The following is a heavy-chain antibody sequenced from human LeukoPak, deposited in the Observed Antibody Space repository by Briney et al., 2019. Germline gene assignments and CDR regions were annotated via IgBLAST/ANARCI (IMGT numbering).Heavy chain of an antibody. CDR3: SREGVAAVWSLFDY. CDR1: GFTFSSYG. V-gene: IGHV3-23*01. Sequence: PGGTLRLSCAASGFTFSSYGMSWVRQAPGKGLEWASAISGSGGSTYYADSVKGRFTISRDNSKNTLYLQMNSLETEDTAVYYCSREGVAAVWSLFDYWGQGTLVTVSS. D-gene: IGHD6-13*01. J-gene: IGHJ4*02. CDR2: ISGSGGST.